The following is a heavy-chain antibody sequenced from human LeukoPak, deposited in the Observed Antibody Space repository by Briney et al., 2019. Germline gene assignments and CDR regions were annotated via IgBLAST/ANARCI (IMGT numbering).Heavy chain of an antibody. CDR1: GGSISSSSYY. CDR3: ARDRVATILSTLHNWFDP. D-gene: IGHD5-12*01. Sequence: SETLSLTCTVSGGSISSSSYYWGWIRQPPGKGLEWIGSLYYSGSTYYNPSLKSRVTISVDTSKNQFSLKLSSVTAADTAVYYCARDRVATILSTLHNWFDPWGQGTLVTVSS. J-gene: IGHJ5*02. V-gene: IGHV4-39*07. CDR2: LYYSGST.